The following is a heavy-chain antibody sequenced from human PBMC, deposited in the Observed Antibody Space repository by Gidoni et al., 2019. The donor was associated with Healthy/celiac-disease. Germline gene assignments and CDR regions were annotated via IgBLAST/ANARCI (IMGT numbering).Heavy chain of an antibody. CDR1: GGSFSGYY. CDR3: ARGSPQLRFLEWSFNWFDP. V-gene: IGHV4-34*01. CDR2: INHSGST. J-gene: IGHJ5*02. D-gene: IGHD3-3*01. Sequence: QVQLQQWGAGLLKPSETLSLTCAVYGGSFSGYYWSWIRQPPGKGLEWIGEINHSGSTNYNPSLKSRVTISVDTSKNQFSLKLSSVTAADTAVYYCARGSPQLRFLEWSFNWFDPWGQGTLVTVSS.